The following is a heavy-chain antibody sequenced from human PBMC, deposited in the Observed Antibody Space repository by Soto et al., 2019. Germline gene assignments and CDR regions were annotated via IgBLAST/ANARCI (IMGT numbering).Heavy chain of an antibody. Sequence: GGSLRLSCAVSGFSFSRYWMGWVRQAPGKGLEWVADIKHDGGDEYYVDSVKGRFTISRDNARDSVYLQMNSLRVEDTAVYYCATAGIADYFGHWGQGTLVTVSS. V-gene: IGHV3-7*01. CDR1: GFSFSRYW. CDR3: ATAGIADYFGH. J-gene: IGHJ4*02. D-gene: IGHD6-13*01. CDR2: IKHDGGDE.